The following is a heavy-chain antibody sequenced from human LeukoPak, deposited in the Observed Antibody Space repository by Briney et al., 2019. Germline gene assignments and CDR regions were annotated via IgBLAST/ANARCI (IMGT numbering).Heavy chain of an antibody. CDR2: IYSGGST. Sequence: GGSLRLSCAASGFTVSSNYMSWVRQAPGKGLEWVSAIYSGGSTYYADSVKGRFTISRDNSKNTLYLQMNSLRAEDTAVYYCARDFRKFGNYLYDYWGQGTLVTVSS. CDR3: ARDFRKFGNYLYDY. V-gene: IGHV3-66*01. D-gene: IGHD4-11*01. CDR1: GFTVSSNY. J-gene: IGHJ4*02.